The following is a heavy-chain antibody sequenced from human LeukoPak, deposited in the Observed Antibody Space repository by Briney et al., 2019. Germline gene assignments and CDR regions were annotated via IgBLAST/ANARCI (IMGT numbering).Heavy chain of an antibody. CDR1: GGSFSGYY. Sequence: PSETLSLTCAVYGGSFSGYYCSWIRQPPGKGLEWIGEINHSGNTNYNPSLKSRVTISVDTSKNQFSLKLSSVTAADTAIYYCAGHRWGSPEKGRIDYWGQGTLVTVSS. V-gene: IGHV4-34*01. CDR2: INHSGNT. D-gene: IGHD1-14*01. CDR3: AGHRWGSPEKGRIDY. J-gene: IGHJ4*02.